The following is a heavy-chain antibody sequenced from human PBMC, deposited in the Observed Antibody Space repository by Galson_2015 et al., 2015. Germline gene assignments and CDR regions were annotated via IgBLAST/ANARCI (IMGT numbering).Heavy chain of an antibody. CDR1: GYTFTNYG. CDR2: ISGYNGDT. J-gene: IGHJ4*02. CDR3: VLSPHQWRVGGAYDY. D-gene: IGHD6-19*01. Sequence: SVKVSCKASGYTFTNYGITWVRQAPGQGLEWMGWISGYNGDTNFTQKFQGRVTMTTDIATSTAYMELRSLRFDDTGTFYCVLSPHQWRVGGAYDYWGQGTLVTVSS. V-gene: IGHV1-18*01.